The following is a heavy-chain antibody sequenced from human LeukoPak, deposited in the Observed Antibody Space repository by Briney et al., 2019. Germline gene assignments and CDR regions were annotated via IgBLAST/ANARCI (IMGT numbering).Heavy chain of an antibody. CDR2: IIPIFGTA. D-gene: IGHD2-21*02. J-gene: IGHJ3*02. Sequence: SVKVSCTASGGTFSIYAISWVRQAPGQGLEWMGGIIPIFGTANYAQKFQGRVTITADESTSTAYMELSSLRSEDTAVYYCATSDASGDWDAFDIWGQGTMVTVSS. CDR1: GGTFSIYA. CDR3: ATSDASGDWDAFDI. V-gene: IGHV1-69*13.